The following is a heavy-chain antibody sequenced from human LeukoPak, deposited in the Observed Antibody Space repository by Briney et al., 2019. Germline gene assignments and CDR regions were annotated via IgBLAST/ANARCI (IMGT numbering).Heavy chain of an antibody. CDR2: ISFDGGNK. CDR1: GFTFSMSA. Sequence: GGSLRLSCATSGFTFSMSAMHWVRLAPGKGLDWVAVISFDGGNKFYADSVKGRFSISRDNSKNTLYLQTNSLGLDDTAVYFCARGRAGIAAAGFDYWGQGTLVTVSS. V-gene: IGHV3-30-3*01. D-gene: IGHD6-13*01. CDR3: ARGRAGIAAAGFDY. J-gene: IGHJ4*02.